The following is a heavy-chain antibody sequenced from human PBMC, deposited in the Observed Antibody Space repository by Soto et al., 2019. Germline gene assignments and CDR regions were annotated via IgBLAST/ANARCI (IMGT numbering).Heavy chain of an antibody. CDR2: IYSGGST. CDR3: ARARIQLWSPIDY. J-gene: IGHJ4*02. CDR1: GFTVSSNY. Sequence: EVQLVESGGGLVQPGGSLRLSCAASGFTVSSNYMSWVRQAPGKGLEWVSVIYSGGSTYYADSVKGRFTISRDNSKNTLYLQMNSLRAEDTAVYYGARARIQLWSPIDYWGQGTLVTVAS. D-gene: IGHD5-18*01. V-gene: IGHV3-66*01.